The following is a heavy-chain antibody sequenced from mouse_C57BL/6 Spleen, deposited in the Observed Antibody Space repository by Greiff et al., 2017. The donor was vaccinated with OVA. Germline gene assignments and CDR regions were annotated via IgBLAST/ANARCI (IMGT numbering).Heavy chain of an antibody. Sequence: DVQLQESGAELVKPGASVKLSCTASGFNIKDYYMHWVKQRTEQGLEWIGRIDPEDGETKYAPEFQGKATITADTSSNTAYLQLSSLTSEDTAVYYCAYPPTETGYFDYWGQGTTLTVSS. V-gene: IGHV14-2*01. CDR2: IDPEDGET. CDR3: AYPPTETGYFDY. J-gene: IGHJ2*01. CDR1: GFNIKDYY. D-gene: IGHD2-10*01.